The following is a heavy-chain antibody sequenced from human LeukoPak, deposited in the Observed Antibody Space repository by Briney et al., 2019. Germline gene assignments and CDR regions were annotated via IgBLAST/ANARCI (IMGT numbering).Heavy chain of an antibody. V-gene: IGHV1-8*01. CDR1: GYTFTSCD. J-gene: IGHJ4*02. CDR2: MNPNGGNT. Sequence: ASVKVSCKASGYTFTSCDINWVRQPPGQGLEWMGWMNPNGGNTVYAQKFQGRVTMTRNTSISTAYMELSSLRSEDTAVYYCARSIAVAGNLDYWGQGTLVTVSS. CDR3: ARSIAVAGNLDY. D-gene: IGHD6-19*01.